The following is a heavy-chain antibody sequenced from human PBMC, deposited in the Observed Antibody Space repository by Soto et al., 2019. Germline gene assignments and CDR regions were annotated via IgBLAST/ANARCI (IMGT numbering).Heavy chain of an antibody. Sequence: QVQLQQWGAGLLKPSETLSLTCAVYGGSFSGYYWSWIRQPPGKGLEWIGEINHSGSTNYNPSLKSRVTISVDTSKNQFSLKLSSVTAADTAVYYCARGTSGDYESHLFDYWGQGTLVAVSS. D-gene: IGHD2-21*02. J-gene: IGHJ4*02. CDR2: INHSGST. CDR1: GGSFSGYY. V-gene: IGHV4-34*01. CDR3: ARGTSGDYESHLFDY.